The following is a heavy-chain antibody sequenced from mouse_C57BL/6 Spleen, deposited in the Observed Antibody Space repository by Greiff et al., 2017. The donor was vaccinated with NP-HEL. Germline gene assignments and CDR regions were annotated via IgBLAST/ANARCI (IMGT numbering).Heavy chain of an antibody. V-gene: IGHV1-69*01. CDR1: GYTFTSYW. J-gene: IGHJ3*01. Sequence: QVQLQQPGAELVMPGASVKLSCKASGYTFTSYWMHWVKQRPGQGLEWIGEIDPSDSYTNYNQKFKGKSTLTVDKSSSTAYMQLSSLTSEDSAVYYCARFGDYDGFFAYWGQGTLVTVSA. D-gene: IGHD2-4*01. CDR2: IDPSDSYT. CDR3: ARFGDYDGFFAY.